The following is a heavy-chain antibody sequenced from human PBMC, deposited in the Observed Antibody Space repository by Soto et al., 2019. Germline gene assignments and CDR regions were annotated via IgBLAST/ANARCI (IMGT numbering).Heavy chain of an antibody. J-gene: IGHJ6*02. CDR2: INHSGST. CDR1: GGSFSGYY. Sequence: QVQLQQWGAGLLKPSETLSLTCAVYGGSFSGYYWSWIRQPPGKGLEWIGEINHSGSTNYNPSLKSRVTISVDTSKNQCSLKLSSVTAADTAVYYCAREGTDYYYGMDVWGQGTTVTVSS. CDR3: AREGTDYYYGMDV. V-gene: IGHV4-34*01.